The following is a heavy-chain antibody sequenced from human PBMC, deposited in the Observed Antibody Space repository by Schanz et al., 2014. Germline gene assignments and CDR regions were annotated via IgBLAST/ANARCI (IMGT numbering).Heavy chain of an antibody. D-gene: IGHD6-13*01. Sequence: EVQLVESGGGLVKPGGSLRLSCAASGFTFSNYTMYWVRQAPGKGLEWVSSITSTSRYIYYADSLKGRFTISRDNAKNSVYLQMNSLRAEDTAVYYCAIYSSSWGQGTLVTVSS. CDR1: GFTFSNYT. V-gene: IGHV3-21*01. CDR2: ITSTSRYI. CDR3: AIYSSS. J-gene: IGHJ5*02.